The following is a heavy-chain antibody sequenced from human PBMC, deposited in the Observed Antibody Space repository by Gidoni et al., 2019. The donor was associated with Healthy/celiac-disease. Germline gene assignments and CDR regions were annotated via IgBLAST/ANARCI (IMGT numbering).Heavy chain of an antibody. V-gene: IGHV3-23*01. CDR2: ISGSGGST. CDR3: AKVLYDSSGYLALYYFDY. D-gene: IGHD3-22*01. CDR1: GFTFSSYA. J-gene: IGHJ4*02. Sequence: EVQLLESGGGLVQPGGSLRLSCAASGFTFSSYAMSWVRQAPGKGLEWVSAISGSGGSTYYADSVKGRFTISRDNSKNTLYLKMNSLRAEDTAVYYCAKVLYDSSGYLALYYFDYWGQGTLVTVSS.